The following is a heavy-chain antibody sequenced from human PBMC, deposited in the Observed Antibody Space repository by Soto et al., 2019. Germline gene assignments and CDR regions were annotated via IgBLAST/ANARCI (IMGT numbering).Heavy chain of an antibody. J-gene: IGHJ6*03. CDR2: IDEVGTDA. V-gene: IGHV3-74*01. CDR3: ARGWFGPDV. CDR1: EFTFSGRS. Sequence: EVQLVESGGGLVQPGGSLRLSCAASEFTFSGRSMHWVRPAPGKGVVWVSGIDEVGTDATYADFVKGRFTSSRDNAKNTVYLEMNSLRVEDTAVYYCARGWFGPDVWGKGTRVTVSS. D-gene: IGHD3-10*01.